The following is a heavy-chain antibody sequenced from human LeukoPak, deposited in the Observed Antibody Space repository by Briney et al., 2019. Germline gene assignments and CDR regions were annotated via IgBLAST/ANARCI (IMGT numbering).Heavy chain of an antibody. D-gene: IGHD6-19*01. V-gene: IGHV3-23*01. Sequence: GGSLRLSCAASGFTFSKYAMSWVRQAPGKGLEWVSTLSGSGITTYYADSVKGRFTISRDNSKNTLYLQMNSLRAEYTAVYYCAKGIYSSGWSYFDYWGHGTLVCVSS. CDR3: AKGIYSSGWSYFDY. J-gene: IGHJ4*01. CDR2: LSGSGITT. CDR1: GFTFSKYA.